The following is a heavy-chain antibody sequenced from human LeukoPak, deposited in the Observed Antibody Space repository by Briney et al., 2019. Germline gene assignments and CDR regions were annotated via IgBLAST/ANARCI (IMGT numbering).Heavy chain of an antibody. V-gene: IGHV1-2*02. D-gene: IGHD3-3*01. Sequence: ASVKVSCKASGYTFTGYYMHWVRQAPGQGLGWMGWINPNSGGTNYAQKFQGRVTMTRDTSISTAYMELSRLRSDDTAVYYCARANLIYDFWSGYYTWSQGTLVTVSS. CDR1: GYTFTGYY. CDR3: ARANLIYDFWSGYYT. J-gene: IGHJ5*02. CDR2: INPNSGGT.